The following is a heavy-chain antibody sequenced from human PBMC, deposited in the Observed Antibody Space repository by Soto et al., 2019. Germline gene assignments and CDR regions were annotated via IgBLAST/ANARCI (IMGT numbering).Heavy chain of an antibody. Sequence: PGGSLRLSCAASGFTFSSYAMHWVRQAPGKGLEWVAVISYDGSNKYYADSVKGRFTISRDNSKNTLYLQMNSLRAEDTAVYYCAREVSGSSSSFDYWGQGTLVTVSS. CDR2: ISYDGSNK. D-gene: IGHD6-6*01. CDR1: GFTFSSYA. J-gene: IGHJ4*02. V-gene: IGHV3-30-3*01. CDR3: AREVSGSSSSFDY.